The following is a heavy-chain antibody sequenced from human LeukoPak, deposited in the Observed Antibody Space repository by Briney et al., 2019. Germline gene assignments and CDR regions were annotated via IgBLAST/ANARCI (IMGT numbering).Heavy chain of an antibody. CDR1: GFTFSTYW. V-gene: IGHV3-7*01. J-gene: IGHJ6*02. Sequence: GGSLRLSCAASGFTFSTYWMTWVRQAPGKGLEWVANIKPDGSDKNYVDSVRGRFTISRDNAKNSVYLQMNSLRAEDTAIYYCGRRGGLDVWGQGTTVTVSS. CDR3: GRRGGLDV. CDR2: IKPDGSDK.